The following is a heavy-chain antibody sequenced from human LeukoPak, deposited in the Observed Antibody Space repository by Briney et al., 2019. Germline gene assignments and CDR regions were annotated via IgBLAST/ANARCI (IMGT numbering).Heavy chain of an antibody. CDR1: GNRITEFS. D-gene: IGHD4-17*01. J-gene: IGHJ4*02. V-gene: IGHV1-24*01. Sequence: ASVKVSCKVSGNRITEFSMQWVRQAPGKGLEWMGGLDREDGEIIYGREFQGRVTMTEDTSTDTAYMEVISLRSEDTAVYFCATRTRRRYDYGFDDWGQGTLVTVSS. CDR3: ATRTRRRYDYGFDD. CDR2: LDREDGEI.